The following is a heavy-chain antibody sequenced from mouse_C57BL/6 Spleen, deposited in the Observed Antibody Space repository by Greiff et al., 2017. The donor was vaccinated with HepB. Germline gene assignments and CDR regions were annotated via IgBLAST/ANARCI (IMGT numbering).Heavy chain of an antibody. CDR2: IHPNSGST. Sequence: QVQLQQPGAELVKPGASVKLSCKASGYTFTSYWMHWVKQRPGQGLEWIGMIHPNSGSTNYNEKFKSKATLTVDKSSSTAYMQLSSLTSEDSAVYYCASRYYGSSYGGDYFDYWGQGTTLTVSS. CDR1: GYTFTSYW. V-gene: IGHV1-64*01. CDR3: ASRYYGSSYGGDYFDY. J-gene: IGHJ2*01. D-gene: IGHD1-1*01.